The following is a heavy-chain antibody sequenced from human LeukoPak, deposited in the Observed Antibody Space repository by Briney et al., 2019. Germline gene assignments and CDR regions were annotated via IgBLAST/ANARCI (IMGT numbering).Heavy chain of an antibody. Sequence: SETLSLTCAVYGGSFSGYYWSWIRQPPGKGLEWIGEINHSGSTNYNPSLKSRVTISVDTSKNQFSLKLSSVTAADTAVYYCARVGYKAYYYYMDVWGKGTTVTISS. CDR2: INHSGST. CDR1: GGSFSGYY. V-gene: IGHV4-34*01. D-gene: IGHD5-18*01. CDR3: ARVGYKAYYYYMDV. J-gene: IGHJ6*03.